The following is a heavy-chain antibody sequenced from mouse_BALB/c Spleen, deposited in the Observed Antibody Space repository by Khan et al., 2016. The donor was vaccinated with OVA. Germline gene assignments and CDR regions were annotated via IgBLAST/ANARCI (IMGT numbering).Heavy chain of an antibody. CDR3: ARCPYYDGSSSFAY. V-gene: IGHV9-2-1*01. Sequence: QIQLVQSGPELKKPGETVKISCKASGYTFTDYSMHWVKQAPGKGLKWMGWINTETGEPTYADDFKGRFAFSLETSASTAYLQINNRKNEDTATYFCARCPYYDGSSSFAYWGQGTLVTVSA. CDR2: INTETGEP. D-gene: IGHD1-1*01. CDR1: GYTFTDYS. J-gene: IGHJ3*01.